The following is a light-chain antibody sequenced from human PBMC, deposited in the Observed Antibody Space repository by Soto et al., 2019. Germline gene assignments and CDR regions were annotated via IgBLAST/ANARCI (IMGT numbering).Light chain of an antibody. J-gene: IGKJ1*01. CDR2: AAS. CDR1: QGISNY. CDR3: QQYNNWPPWT. Sequence: DIQMTQSPSSLSASVGNRVSITCRASQGISNYLAWYQQKPGKVPKVLIYAASTLQSGVPSRFSGSGSGTDFTLTISSLQSEDFAVYFCQQYNNWPPWTFGQGTKVEIK. V-gene: IGKV1-27*01.